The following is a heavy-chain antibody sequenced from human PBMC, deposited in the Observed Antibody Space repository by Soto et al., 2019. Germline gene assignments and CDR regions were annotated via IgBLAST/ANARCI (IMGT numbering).Heavy chain of an antibody. CDR1: VGSIGSSSYY. J-gene: IGHJ5*02. Sequence: PSQFLSLRTTVAVGSIGSSSYYWGWIPQPPGKGLEWIGSIYYSGSTYYNPSLKSRVTTSVDTSKNQFSLKLSSVTAADTAVYYCARELAAAGKPGPPDPWGQGTLVTVTA. D-gene: IGHD6-13*01. CDR2: IYYSGST. V-gene: IGHV4-39*07. CDR3: ARELAAAGKPGPPDP.